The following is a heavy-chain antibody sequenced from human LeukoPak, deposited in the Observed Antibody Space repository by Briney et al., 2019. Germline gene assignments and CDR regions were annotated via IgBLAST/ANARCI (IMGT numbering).Heavy chain of an antibody. J-gene: IGHJ4*02. V-gene: IGHV3-23*01. Sequence: GGSLRLSCAASGFTFSSYGMSWVRQAPGKGLEWVSSISGSGGSTYYADSVKGRFTISRDNSKNTLYLQMNSLRAEDTAVYYCAKDERFGRSSTSCPGSYWGQGTLVTVSS. CDR3: AKDERFGRSSTSCPGSY. D-gene: IGHD2-2*01. CDR2: ISGSGGST. CDR1: GFTFSSYG.